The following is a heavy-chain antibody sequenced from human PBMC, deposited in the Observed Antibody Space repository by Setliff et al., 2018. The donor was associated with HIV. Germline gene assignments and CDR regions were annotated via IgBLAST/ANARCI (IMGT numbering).Heavy chain of an antibody. CDR2: ITHTGAT. Sequence: PSETLSLTCAVYGGSFRGYYWSWIRQSPGLGREWIGDITHTGATTYNPSLKSRVTISVDTSKKQFFLKMFSVTAADTAVYFCARSRALHSDNWSPFDGWGRGTVVTVSS. J-gene: IGHJ4*02. V-gene: IGHV4-34*01. CDR3: ARSRALHSDNWSPFDG. CDR1: GGSFRGYY. D-gene: IGHD1-1*01.